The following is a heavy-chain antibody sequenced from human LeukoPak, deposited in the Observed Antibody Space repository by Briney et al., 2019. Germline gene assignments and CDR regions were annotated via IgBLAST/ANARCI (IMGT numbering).Heavy chain of an antibody. J-gene: IGHJ4*02. Sequence: PGGSLRLSCAASGFTFSSYSMNWVRQAPGKGLEWVSSISSSSSYIYYADSVKGRFTISGDNAKNSLYLQMNSLRAEDTAVYYCARAYYCSSTSCYAQFDYWGQGTLVTVSS. CDR3: ARAYYCSSTSCYAQFDY. D-gene: IGHD2-2*01. CDR2: ISSSSSYI. V-gene: IGHV3-21*01. CDR1: GFTFSSYS.